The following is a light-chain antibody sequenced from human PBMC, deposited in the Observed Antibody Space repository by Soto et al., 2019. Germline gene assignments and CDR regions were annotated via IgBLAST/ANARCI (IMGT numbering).Light chain of an antibody. V-gene: IGLV2-8*01. J-gene: IGLJ1*01. CDR1: SSDVGGYDY. CDR2: EVT. CDR3: SSYTGGNPSYV. Sequence: QSALTQPPSASGSPGQSVTISCTGTSSDVGGYDYVSWYQQHPGKAPKLMIYEVTIRPSGVSDRFSGSKSGNTASLTVSGPQAEDEADYYCSSYTGGNPSYVFGTGTKV.